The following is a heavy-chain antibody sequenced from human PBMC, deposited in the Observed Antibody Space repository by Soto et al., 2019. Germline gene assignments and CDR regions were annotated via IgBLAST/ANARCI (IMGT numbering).Heavy chain of an antibody. CDR3: ARSIVVVRLYDY. J-gene: IGHJ4*02. CDR2: IYYSGST. Sequence: QVQLQESGPGLVKPSETLSLTCTVSGGSVSSGSYYWSWIRQPPGKGLEWIGYIYYSGSTNYNTPLKSRVTISVDTSKNQFSLKLSSVTAADTAVYYCARSIVVVRLYDYWGQGTLVTVSS. D-gene: IGHD3-22*01. CDR1: GGSVSSGSYY. V-gene: IGHV4-61*01.